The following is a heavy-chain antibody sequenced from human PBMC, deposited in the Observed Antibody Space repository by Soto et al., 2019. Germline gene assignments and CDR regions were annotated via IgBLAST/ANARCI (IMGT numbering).Heavy chain of an antibody. CDR2: IYYSGST. J-gene: IGHJ4*02. CDR1: GDSFSNYY. Sequence: QVQLQESGPGLVKPSETLSLTCTVSGDSFSNYYWSWIRQPPGKGLEWIGYIYYSGSTNYNPSLNSRVSITXDTSKNQFSLRLSSVTATDTAVYYCARRYGGNLYYWGQGTLVTVSS. D-gene: IGHD5-18*01. V-gene: IGHV4-59*08. CDR3: ARRYGGNLYY.